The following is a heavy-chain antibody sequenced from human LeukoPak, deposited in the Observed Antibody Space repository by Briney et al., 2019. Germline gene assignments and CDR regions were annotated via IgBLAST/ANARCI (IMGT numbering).Heavy chain of an antibody. CDR3: ARHRITMIVVVIRAYWYFDL. Sequence: SETLSLTCAVYGGSFSGYYWSWIRQPPGKGLEWIGEINHSGSTNYNPSLKSRVTMSVDTSKNQFSLKLSSVTAADTAVYYCARHRITMIVVVIRAYWYFDLWGRGTLVTVSS. CDR1: GGSFSGYY. D-gene: IGHD3-22*01. V-gene: IGHV4-34*01. J-gene: IGHJ2*01. CDR2: INHSGST.